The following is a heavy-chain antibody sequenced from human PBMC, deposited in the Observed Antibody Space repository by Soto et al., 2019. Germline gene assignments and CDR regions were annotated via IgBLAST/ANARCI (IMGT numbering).Heavy chain of an antibody. CDR2: IYPGDSDT. CDR1: GYSFTSYW. D-gene: IGHD5-18*01. V-gene: IGHV5-51*01. Sequence: GESLKISCKGSGYSFTSYWIGWVRQMPGKGLEWMGVIYPGDSDTRYSPSFQGQVTISADKSISTAYLQWSSLKASDTAMYYCARQCEYSYGLGYYYYGMDVWGQGTTVTVSS. J-gene: IGHJ6*02. CDR3: ARQCEYSYGLGYYYYGMDV.